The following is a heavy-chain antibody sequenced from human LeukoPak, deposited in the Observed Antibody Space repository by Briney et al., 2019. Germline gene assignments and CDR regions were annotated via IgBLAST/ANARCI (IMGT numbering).Heavy chain of an antibody. CDR3: AKDEVGVEDY. Sequence: PGGSLRLPCAASGFTFSSYGMHWVRQAPGKGLEWVAVISYDGSNKYYADSVKGRFTISRDNSKNTLYLQMNSLRAEDTAVYYCAKDEVGVEDYWGQGTLVTVSS. D-gene: IGHD1-26*01. J-gene: IGHJ4*02. V-gene: IGHV3-30*18. CDR2: ISYDGSNK. CDR1: GFTFSSYG.